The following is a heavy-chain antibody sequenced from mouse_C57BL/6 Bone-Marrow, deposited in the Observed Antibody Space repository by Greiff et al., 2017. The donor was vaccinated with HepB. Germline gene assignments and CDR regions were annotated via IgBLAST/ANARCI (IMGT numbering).Heavy chain of an antibody. CDR2: IDPEDGET. CDR1: GFNIKDYY. CDR3: AHLNYDGSSCFDY. Sequence: VQLKESGAELVKPGASVKLSCTASGFNIKDYYMHWVKQRTEQGLEWIGRIDPEDGETKYAPTVQGKATITADTATNTAYLQLSSLTSEDTAVYYCAHLNYDGSSCFDYWGQGTTLTVSS. J-gene: IGHJ2*01. V-gene: IGHV14-2*01. D-gene: IGHD1-1*01.